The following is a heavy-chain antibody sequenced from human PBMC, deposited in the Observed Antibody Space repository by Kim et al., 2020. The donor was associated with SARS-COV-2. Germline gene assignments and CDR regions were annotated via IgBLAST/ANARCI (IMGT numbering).Heavy chain of an antibody. J-gene: IGHJ5*02. CDR2: ISSSGSTI. CDR1: GFTFSDYY. V-gene: IGHV3-11*01. CDR3: ARAFRGIAAAGTWYNWFDP. D-gene: IGHD6-13*01. Sequence: GGSLRLSCAASGFTFSDYYMSWIRQAPGKGLEWVSYISSSGSTIDYADSLKGRFTISRDKAKNSLYLQMNSLRAEDTAVDYCARAFRGIAAAGTWYNWFDPWGQGTLVTVSS.